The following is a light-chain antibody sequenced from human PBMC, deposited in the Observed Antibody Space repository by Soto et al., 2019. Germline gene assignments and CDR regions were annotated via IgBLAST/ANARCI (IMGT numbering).Light chain of an antibody. J-gene: IGKJ5*01. CDR1: QDIAIY. CDR3: QQRSNLIT. CDR2: AAS. Sequence: DIQMTQSPSTLSASVGDRVTITCRASQDIAIYLAWYQQKPGEAPKLLIYAASSLQSGVPSRFSGSGSGTDFTLTISSLEPEDFAVYYCQQRSNLITFGQGTRLEI. V-gene: IGKV1-9*01.